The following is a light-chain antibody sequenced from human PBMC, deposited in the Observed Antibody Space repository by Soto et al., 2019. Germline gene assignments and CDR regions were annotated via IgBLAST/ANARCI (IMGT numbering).Light chain of an antibody. J-gene: IGKJ4*01. CDR3: QQYGRAPLT. V-gene: IGKV3-20*01. Sequence: EIVMTQSPCALSLSPGDRATLSCRASQSLSSKYLAWYQQKRGQAPRLLNDGASSRATGIPDRFNGSGSGTDFTLTISRLEPEDSAVYYCQQYGRAPLTFGGGTKVEIK. CDR1: QSLSSKY. CDR2: GAS.